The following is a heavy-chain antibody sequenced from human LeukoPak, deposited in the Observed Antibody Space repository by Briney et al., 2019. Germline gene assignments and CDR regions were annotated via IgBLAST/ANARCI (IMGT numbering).Heavy chain of an antibody. CDR1: GGSISSYY. CDR3: ARDCSGGSCYGRSWFDP. V-gene: IGHV4-59*01. D-gene: IGHD2-15*01. J-gene: IGHJ5*02. Sequence: SETLSLTCTVSGGSISSYYWSWIRQPPGKGLEWIGYIYYSGSTNYNPSLKSRVTISVDTSKNQFSLKLSSVTAADTAVYYCARDCSGGSCYGRSWFDPWGQGTLVTVSS. CDR2: IYYSGST.